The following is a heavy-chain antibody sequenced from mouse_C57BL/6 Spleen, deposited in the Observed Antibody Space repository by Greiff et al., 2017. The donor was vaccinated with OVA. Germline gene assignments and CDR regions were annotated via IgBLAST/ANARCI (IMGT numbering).Heavy chain of an antibody. CDR1: GFTFSSYG. D-gene: IGHD1-1*01. J-gene: IGHJ3*01. Sequence: EVKVEESGGDLVEPGGSLKLSCAASGFTFSSYGMSWVRQTPDKRLEWVATISSGGSYTYYPDSVKGRFTISRDNAKNTLYLQMSSLKSEDTAMYYCARQITTVVATSWFAYWGQGTLVTVSA. V-gene: IGHV5-6*02. CDR2: ISSGGSYT. CDR3: ARQITTVVATSWFAY.